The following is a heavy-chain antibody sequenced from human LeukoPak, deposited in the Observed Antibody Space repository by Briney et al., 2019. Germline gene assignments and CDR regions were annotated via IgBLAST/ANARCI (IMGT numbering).Heavy chain of an antibody. CDR3: AKDRGQLLNDAFDI. CDR1: GFSFSTYA. V-gene: IGHV3-23*01. D-gene: IGHD2-2*01. J-gene: IGHJ3*02. CDR2: ISGSGETT. Sequence: GGSLRLSCAASGFSFSTYAMRWVRQAPGKGLEWVSSISGSGETTHYADSVKGRFTISRDNSKKMLYLQMNSLRAEDTAVYYCAKDRGQLLNDAFDIWXQGTMVTVSS.